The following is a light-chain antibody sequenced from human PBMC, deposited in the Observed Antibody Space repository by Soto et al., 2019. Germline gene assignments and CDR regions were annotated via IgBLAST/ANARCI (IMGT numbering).Light chain of an antibody. J-gene: IGKJ1*01. CDR1: QGISSY. CDR3: LQYYRYPLT. CDR2: AAS. Sequence: AIRMTKSPSSFSASTGDRVTITCRASQGISSYLAWYQQKPGKAPKLLIYAASTWQSGVPSKFSGSGSGTDFTLTISCLQSQDFASYLCLQYYRYPLTFGQGTKVEIK. V-gene: IGKV1-8*01.